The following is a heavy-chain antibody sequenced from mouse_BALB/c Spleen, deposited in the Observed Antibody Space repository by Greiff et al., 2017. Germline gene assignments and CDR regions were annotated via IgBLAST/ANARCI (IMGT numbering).Heavy chain of an antibody. CDR2: IWSGGGT. CDR1: GFSLTSYG. Sequence: VKLEESGPGLVQPSQSLSITCTVSGFSLTSYGVHWVRQSPGKGLEWLGVIWSGGGTDYNAAFISRLSISKDNSKSQVFFKMNSLQANDTAIYYCARDGSSYAMDYWGQGTSVTVSS. D-gene: IGHD1-1*01. J-gene: IGHJ4*01. CDR3: ARDGSSYAMDY. V-gene: IGHV2-2*02.